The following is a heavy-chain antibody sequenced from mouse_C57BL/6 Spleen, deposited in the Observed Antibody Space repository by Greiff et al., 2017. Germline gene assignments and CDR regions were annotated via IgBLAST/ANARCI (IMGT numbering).Heavy chain of an antibody. D-gene: IGHD1-1*01. CDR2: ISSGSSTI. J-gene: IGHJ3*01. V-gene: IGHV5-17*01. Sequence: EVHLVESGGGLVKPGGSLKLSCAASGFTFSDYGMHWVRQAPEKGLEWVAYISSGSSTIYYADTVKGRFTISRDKAKNTLFLQMTSLRSEDTAMYYCANYYGSSPFAYWGQGTLVTVSA. CDR3: ANYYGSSPFAY. CDR1: GFTFSDYG.